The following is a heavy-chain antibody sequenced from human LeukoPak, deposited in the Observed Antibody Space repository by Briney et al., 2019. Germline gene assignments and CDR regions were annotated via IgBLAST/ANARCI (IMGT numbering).Heavy chain of an antibody. D-gene: IGHD6-19*01. Sequence: ASVKVSCKASGYTFTGYYMHWVRQAPGQGLEWMGWINPNSGGTNYAQRFQGRVTMTRDTSISTAHMELSRLRSDDTAVYYCARECIAVAGGGPHDYYNYMDVWGKGTTVTVSS. CDR2: INPNSGGT. J-gene: IGHJ6*03. V-gene: IGHV1-2*02. CDR1: GYTFTGYY. CDR3: ARECIAVAGGGPHDYYNYMDV.